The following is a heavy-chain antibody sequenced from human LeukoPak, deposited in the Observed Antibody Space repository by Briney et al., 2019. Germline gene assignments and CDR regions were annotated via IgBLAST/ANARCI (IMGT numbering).Heavy chain of an antibody. D-gene: IGHD4-17*01. J-gene: IGHJ4*02. CDR2: IYHSGCT. CDR1: GYSISSGHY. V-gene: IGHV4-38-2*02. CDR3: ARSSGGDTTFDY. Sequence: NPSETLSLTCTVSGYSISSGHYWGWIRQPPGKALEWIGSIYHSGCTYYNPSLKSRVTISVDTSKNQFFLRLSSVTAADTAVYYCARSSGGDTTFDYWGQGTLVTVSS.